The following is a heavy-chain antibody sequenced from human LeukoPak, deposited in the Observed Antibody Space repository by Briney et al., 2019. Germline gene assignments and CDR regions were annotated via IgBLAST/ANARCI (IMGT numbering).Heavy chain of an antibody. CDR2: ISAYNGNT. V-gene: IGHV1-18*01. CDR1: GYTFTSYG. D-gene: IGHD3-22*01. J-gene: IGHJ4*02. CDR3: ARDSPKITMIVVVDY. Sequence: ASVKVSCKASGYTFTSYGISWVRQAPGQGLEWMGWISAYNGNTNYAQKLQGRVTMITDTSTSTAYMELRSLRSDDTAVYYCARDSPKITMIVVVDYWGQGTLVTVSS.